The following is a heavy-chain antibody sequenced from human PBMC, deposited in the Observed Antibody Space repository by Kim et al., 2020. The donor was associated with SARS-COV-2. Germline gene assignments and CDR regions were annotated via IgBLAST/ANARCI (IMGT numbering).Heavy chain of an antibody. CDR2: ISYDGSNK. CDR1: GFIFSDYA. CDR3: ARDLMAAAVHYYYGMDV. V-gene: IGHV3-30*04. J-gene: IGHJ6*01. D-gene: IGHD6-13*01. Sequence: GGSLRLSCAASGFIFSDYAMHWVRQAPGKGLEWVAVISYDGSNKYYADSVKGRFTISRDNSKSTLYLQMNSLRAEDTAVYYCARDLMAAAVHYYYGMDV.